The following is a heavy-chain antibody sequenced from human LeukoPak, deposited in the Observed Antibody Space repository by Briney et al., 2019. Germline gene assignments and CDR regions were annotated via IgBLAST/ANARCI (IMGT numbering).Heavy chain of an antibody. CDR2: IYYSGST. J-gene: IGHJ3*02. CDR3: ARIPTNAVPSAHNGFDI. CDR1: GGSFSGYY. D-gene: IGHD6-19*01. Sequence: SETLSLTCAVYGGSFSGYYWSWLRQPPGKGLEWIANIYYSGSTYYNPSLKSRVTISVDTSKNQFSLRLNSVTAADTSIYYCARIPTNAVPSAHNGFDIWGQGTMLTVSS. V-gene: IGHV4-34*01.